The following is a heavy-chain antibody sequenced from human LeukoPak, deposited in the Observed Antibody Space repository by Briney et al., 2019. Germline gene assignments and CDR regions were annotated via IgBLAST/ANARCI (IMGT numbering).Heavy chain of an antibody. J-gene: IGHJ4*02. CDR2: ISSSGSTI. CDR1: GFTFSDYY. CDR3: ARDRNGVLLWFGELLNY. V-gene: IGHV3-11*04. Sequence: GGSLRLSCAASGFTFSDYYMSWIRQAPGKGLEWVSYISSSGSTIYYADSVKGRFTIPRDNAKNSLYLQMNSLRAEDTAVYYCARDRNGVLLWFGELLNYWGQGTLVTVSS. D-gene: IGHD3-10*01.